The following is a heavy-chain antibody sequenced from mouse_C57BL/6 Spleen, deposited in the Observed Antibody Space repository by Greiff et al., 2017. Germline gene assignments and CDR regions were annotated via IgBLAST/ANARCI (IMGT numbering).Heavy chain of an antibody. D-gene: IGHD2-5*01. CDR1: GYTFTSYW. CDR2: IDPSDSYT. V-gene: IGHV1-59*01. J-gene: IGHJ1*03. Sequence: VQLQQPGAELVRPGTSVKLSCKASGYTFTSYWMHWVKQRPGQGLEWIGVIDPSDSYTNYNQKFKGKATLTVDTSSSTAYMQLSSLTSEDSAVYYCARGSNYVNWYFDVWGTGTTVTVSS. CDR3: ARGSNYVNWYFDV.